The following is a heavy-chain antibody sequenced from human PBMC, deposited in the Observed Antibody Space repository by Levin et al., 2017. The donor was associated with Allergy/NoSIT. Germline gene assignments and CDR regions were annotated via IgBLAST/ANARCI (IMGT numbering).Heavy chain of an antibody. CDR2: IYSDGST. V-gene: IGHV3-53*01. J-gene: IGHJ4*02. CDR3: TKGHYSGVYQ. CDR1: GFSVSTHY. Sequence: GGSLRLSCAASGFSVSTHYMTWVRQGPGKGLECVSVIYSDGSTYYADSVRCRFTISRDNSKNTLSLQMNSLRDDDTAVYYCTKGHYSGVYQWGQGTLVTVSS. D-gene: IGHD2-2*01.